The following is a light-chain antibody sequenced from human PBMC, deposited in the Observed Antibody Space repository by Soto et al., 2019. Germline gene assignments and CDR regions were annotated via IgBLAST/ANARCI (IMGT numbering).Light chain of an antibody. V-gene: IGKV3-15*01. Sequence: EIVLTQSPVDMSVPPGESVTLSCRTSQTLSDNLAWYQQRPGQSPRLLIYGASTRATGVPGRFSGSGSGTDFTLTISSLQSEDSAVYYCQQYSNWPPLVFGGGTRVEI. J-gene: IGKJ4*01. CDR3: QQYSNWPPLV. CDR1: QTLSDN. CDR2: GAS.